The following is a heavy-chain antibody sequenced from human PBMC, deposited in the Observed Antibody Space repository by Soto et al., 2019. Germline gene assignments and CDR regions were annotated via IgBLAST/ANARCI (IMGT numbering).Heavy chain of an antibody. D-gene: IGHD3-22*01. CDR1: GYTFTGYY. CDR3: ARGPYYYDSSGYLDFDY. Sequence: WASVKVSCKASGYTFTGYYMHWARQAPGQGLEWMGWINPNSGGTNYAQKFQGRVTMTRDTPISTAYMELSRLRSDDTAVYYCARGPYYYDSSGYLDFDYWGQGTLVTVSS. V-gene: IGHV1-2*02. J-gene: IGHJ4*02. CDR2: INPNSGGT.